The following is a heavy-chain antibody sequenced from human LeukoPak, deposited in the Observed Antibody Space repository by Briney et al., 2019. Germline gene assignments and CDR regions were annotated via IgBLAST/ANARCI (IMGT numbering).Heavy chain of an antibody. CDR1: GFTFSSYG. D-gene: IGHD4-17*01. J-gene: IGHJ4*02. CDR2: ISYDGSNN. CDR3: AKLPSTVTTKGVDY. V-gene: IGHV3-30*18. Sequence: PGGSLRLSCAASGFTFSSYGMHWVRQAPGKGLEWVAVISYDGSNNYYADSVKGRFTISRDNSKNTLYLQMNSLRAEDTAVYYCAKLPSTVTTKGVDYWGQGTLVTVSS.